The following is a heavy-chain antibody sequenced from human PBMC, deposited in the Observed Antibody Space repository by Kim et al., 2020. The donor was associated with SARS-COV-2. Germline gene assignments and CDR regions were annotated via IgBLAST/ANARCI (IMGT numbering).Heavy chain of an antibody. Sequence: SETLSLTCAVYGGSFSGYYWSWIRQPPGKGLEWIGEINHSGSTNYNPSLKSRVPIPVDTSKNQFSLKLSSVTAADTAVYYCARVSPGYPRVNFQHWGQGT. D-gene: IGHD2-15*01. V-gene: IGHV4-34*01. CDR2: INHSGST. J-gene: IGHJ1*01. CDR1: GGSFSGYY. CDR3: ARVSPGYPRVNFQH.